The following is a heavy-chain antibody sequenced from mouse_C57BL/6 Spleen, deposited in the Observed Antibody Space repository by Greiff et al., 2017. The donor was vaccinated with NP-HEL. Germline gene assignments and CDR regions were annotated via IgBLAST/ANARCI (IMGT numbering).Heavy chain of an antibody. J-gene: IGHJ4*01. CDR2: INPNYGTT. CDR1: GYSFTDYN. CDR3: AKLGRYYAMDY. D-gene: IGHD4-1*01. Sequence: EVKLMESGPELVKPGASVKISCKASGYSFTDYNMNWVKQSNGKSLEWIGVINPNYGTTSYNQKFKGKATLTVDPSSSTAYMQLNSLTSEDSAVYYCAKLGRYYAMDYWGQGTSVTVSS. V-gene: IGHV1-39*01.